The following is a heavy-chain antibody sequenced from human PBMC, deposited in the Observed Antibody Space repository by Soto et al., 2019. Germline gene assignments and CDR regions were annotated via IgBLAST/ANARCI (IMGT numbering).Heavy chain of an antibody. J-gene: IGHJ4*02. Sequence: PSETLXLTCTVSGGSISSDYWSWIRQPPGKGLEWIGYIYYSGSTNYNPSLKSRVTISVDTSKNQFSLKLSSVTAADTAVYYCARRYGYSFDYWGQGTLVTVS. CDR3: ARRYGYSFDY. CDR1: GGSISSDY. CDR2: IYYSGST. D-gene: IGHD1-1*01. V-gene: IGHV4-59*08.